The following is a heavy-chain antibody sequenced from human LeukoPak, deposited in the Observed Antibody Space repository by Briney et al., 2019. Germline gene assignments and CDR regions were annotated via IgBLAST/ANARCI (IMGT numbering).Heavy chain of an antibody. V-gene: IGHV3-11*05. D-gene: IGHD3-22*01. CDR3: ARVNYYDTRGIDAFDI. Sequence: GGSLRLSCAASGFTFSDYYMSWIRQAPGKELEWVSYISSSSSYTNYADSVKGRFTISRDNAKNSLYLQMNSLRAEDTAVYYCARVNYYDTRGIDAFDIWGQGTMVTISS. CDR2: ISSSSSYT. CDR1: GFTFSDYY. J-gene: IGHJ3*02.